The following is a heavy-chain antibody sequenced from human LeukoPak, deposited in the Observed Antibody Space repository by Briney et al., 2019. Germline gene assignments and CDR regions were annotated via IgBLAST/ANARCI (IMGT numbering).Heavy chain of an antibody. D-gene: IGHD3-10*01. Sequence: SETLSLTCTVSGVSISSSNYYWGWIRQPPGKGLEWIGTIYYSGTTYYHPSLESRVTISEDTSKNQFSLTLRSVTAADTAVYYCARQISDYYYYYMDVWGKETTVTVSS. CDR2: IYYSGTT. J-gene: IGHJ6*03. CDR1: GVSISSSNYY. V-gene: IGHV4-39*01. CDR3: ARQISDYYYYYMDV.